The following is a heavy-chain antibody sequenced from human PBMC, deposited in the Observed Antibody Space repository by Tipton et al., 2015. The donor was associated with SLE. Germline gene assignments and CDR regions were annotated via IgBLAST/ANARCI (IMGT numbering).Heavy chain of an antibody. J-gene: IGHJ4*02. D-gene: IGHD6-6*01. CDR3: AAEYYSSSWIHPIDF. CDR1: GGSISSYS. V-gene: IGHV4-4*08. Sequence: TLSLTCTVSGGSISSYSWSWILQSPGRGLEWIGYIFTSGRTNYNPPLKSRVTISVDMSKNQFSLKLTPVTAADTAVYYCAAEYYSSSWIHPIDFWGQGMLVTVSS. CDR2: IFTSGRT.